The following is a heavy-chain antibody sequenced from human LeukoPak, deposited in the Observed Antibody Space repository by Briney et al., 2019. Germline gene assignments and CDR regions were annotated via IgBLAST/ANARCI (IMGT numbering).Heavy chain of an antibody. J-gene: IGHJ4*02. CDR3: AREGRVDSAVVLFDY. CDR2: INPNSGGT. D-gene: IGHD5-18*01. V-gene: IGHV1-2*02. CDR1: GYTFTGYY. Sequence: ASVKVSCKASGYTFTGYYMHWVRQAPGQGLEWMGWINPNSGGTNYAQKFQGRVTMTRETSISTAYMELRRLGSDDTAVYYCAREGRVDSAVVLFDYWGQGTLVTVSS.